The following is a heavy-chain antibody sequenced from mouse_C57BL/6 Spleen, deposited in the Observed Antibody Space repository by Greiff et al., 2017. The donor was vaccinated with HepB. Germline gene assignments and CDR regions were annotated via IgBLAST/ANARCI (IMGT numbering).Heavy chain of an antibody. Sequence: QQSCKASGYTFTSYWMHWVKQRPGQGLEWIGEIDPSDSYTNYNQKFKGKSTLTVDKSSSTAYMQLSSLTSEDSAVYYCERGRLRHFDYWGQGTTLTVAS. CDR2: IDPSDSYT. D-gene: IGHD1-2*01. CDR3: ERGRLRHFDY. CDR1: GYTFTSYW. V-gene: IGHV1-69*01. J-gene: IGHJ2*01.